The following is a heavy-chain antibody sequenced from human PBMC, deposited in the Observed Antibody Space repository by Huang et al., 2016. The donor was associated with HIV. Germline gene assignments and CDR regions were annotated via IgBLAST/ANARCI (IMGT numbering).Heavy chain of an antibody. CDR3: ALKGDSSGWEYFRH. Sequence: QVQLVESGGGVVQPGRSLRLSCAASGFTFSSYGMHWVRQAPGKGLEWVAGIWYDGSNKYYADSVKGRFTISRDNSKNTLYLQMNSLKTEDTAVYYCALKGDSSGWEYFRHWGQGTLVTVSS. CDR2: IWYDGSNK. CDR1: GFTFSSYG. J-gene: IGHJ1*01. V-gene: IGHV3-33*08. D-gene: IGHD6-19*01.